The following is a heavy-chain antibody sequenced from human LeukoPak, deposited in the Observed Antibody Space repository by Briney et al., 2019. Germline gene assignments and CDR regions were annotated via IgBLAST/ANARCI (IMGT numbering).Heavy chain of an antibody. Sequence: SETLSLTCTVSGGSISSYYWSWIRQPAGKGLEWIGRIYTSGSTNYNPSLKSRVTMSVDTSKNQFSLKLGSVTAADTAVYYCARDRYYGSGSYYNHYYGMDVWGQGTTVTVSS. CDR3: ARDRYYGSGSYYNHYYGMDV. V-gene: IGHV4-4*07. D-gene: IGHD3-10*01. CDR1: GGSISSYY. J-gene: IGHJ6*02. CDR2: IYTSGST.